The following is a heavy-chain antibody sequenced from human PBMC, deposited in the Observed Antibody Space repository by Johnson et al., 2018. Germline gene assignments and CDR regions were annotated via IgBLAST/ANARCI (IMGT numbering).Heavy chain of an antibody. V-gene: IGHV4-59*01. Sequence: QVQLQESGPGLVKXSETLSLTCTVFGGSISSYYWSWIRQPPGKGLEWIGYIYYSGSTNYNPSLKSRVTISVDTSKNQFSLKLSSVTAADPAVYYCARGGGADYYYGMDVWGQGTTVTVSS. CDR2: IYYSGST. CDR3: ARGGGADYYYGMDV. J-gene: IGHJ6*02. CDR1: GGSISSYY. D-gene: IGHD1-26*01.